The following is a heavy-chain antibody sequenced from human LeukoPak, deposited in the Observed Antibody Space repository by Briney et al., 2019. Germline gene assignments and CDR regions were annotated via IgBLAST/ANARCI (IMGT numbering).Heavy chain of an antibody. CDR2: IKEDGSEK. CDR1: GFTFTIYW. Sequence: PGGSLRLSCAASGFTFTIYWMSCVRQAPGKGLEWVANIKEDGSEKYYVDSVKGRFTISRDNAKNSLYLQVNSLTVEDTAVYYCARGGHYFFDNWGQGTLVTVPS. CDR3: ARGGHYFFDN. J-gene: IGHJ4*02. V-gene: IGHV3-7*01.